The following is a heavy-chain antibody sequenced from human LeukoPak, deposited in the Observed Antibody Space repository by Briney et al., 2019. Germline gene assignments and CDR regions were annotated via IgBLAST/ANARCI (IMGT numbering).Heavy chain of an antibody. V-gene: IGHV4-39*01. Sequence: PGGSLRLSCAASGFTFSSYAMTWIRQPPGKGLEWIGSIFYSGSTYYNPSLKSRVTISVDTSKNQFSLKLSSMTAADTAVYYCARLSENRRDGYNYKGFDHWGQGTLVTVSS. CDR3: ARLSENRRDGYNYKGFDH. CDR1: GFTFSSYA. CDR2: IFYSGST. J-gene: IGHJ4*02. D-gene: IGHD5-24*01.